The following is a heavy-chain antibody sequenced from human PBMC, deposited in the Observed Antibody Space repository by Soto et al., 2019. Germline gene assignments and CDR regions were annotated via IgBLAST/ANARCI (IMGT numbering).Heavy chain of an antibody. CDR2: IDDDGSST. D-gene: IGHD1-7*01. Sequence: EAQLVESGGGLVQPGGSLRVSCAASGFDFSTYWMHWVRQAPGKGLEWVSRIDDDGSSTRDADSVKGRFTISRDNAKNMVYLEMNSLTTEDTAVYYCARRLELPLGASHYYYGMDVWGQGTTVTVSS. CDR1: GFDFSTYW. J-gene: IGHJ6*02. V-gene: IGHV3-74*01. CDR3: ARRLELPLGASHYYYGMDV.